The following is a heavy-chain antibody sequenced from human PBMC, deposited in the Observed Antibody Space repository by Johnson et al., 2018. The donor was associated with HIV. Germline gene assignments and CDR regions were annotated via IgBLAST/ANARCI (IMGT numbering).Heavy chain of an antibody. Sequence: VQLVESGGGLVQPGGSLRLSCAASGFIFSSSWIHWVRQAPGKGLVWVSRSNSDGSRKNYADSVKGRFTISRDNAKNSMYLQMNSLRADDTAVYYCARHQLLVHDVFNIWGQGTVVIVSS. CDR1: GFIFSSSW. D-gene: IGHD1-1*01. V-gene: IGHV3-74*01. CDR2: SNSDGSRK. CDR3: ARHQLLVHDVFNI. J-gene: IGHJ3*02.